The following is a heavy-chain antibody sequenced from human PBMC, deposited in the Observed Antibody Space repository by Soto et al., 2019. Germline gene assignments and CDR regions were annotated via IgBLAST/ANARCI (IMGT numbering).Heavy chain of an antibody. CDR3: ASFSSPGVCWYFDL. J-gene: IGHJ2*01. CDR2: IYYSGTT. Sequence: QVQLQESGPGLVKPSETLSLTCTVSGGSMSSYYWTWIRQPPGKGLEWIGYIYYSGTTNYNPSLKSRVAISVDTSKNQFSLKLSSVTAADTAVYYCASFSSPGVCWYFDLWGRGTLVTVSS. CDR1: GGSMSSYY. D-gene: IGHD3-10*01. V-gene: IGHV4-59*01.